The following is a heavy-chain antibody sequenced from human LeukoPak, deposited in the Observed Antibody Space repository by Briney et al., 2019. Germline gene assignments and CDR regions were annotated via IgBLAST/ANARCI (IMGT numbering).Heavy chain of an antibody. D-gene: IGHD5-18*01. Sequence: SETLSLTCTVSGGSISSYYWSWIRQPPGKGLEWIGYIYYSGSTNYNPSLKSRVTISVDTSKNQFSLKLSSVTAADTAVYYCASARGSNYGSLGDWGQGTLVTVSS. CDR2: IYYSGST. CDR3: ASARGSNYGSLGD. J-gene: IGHJ4*02. CDR1: GGSISSYY. V-gene: IGHV4-59*08.